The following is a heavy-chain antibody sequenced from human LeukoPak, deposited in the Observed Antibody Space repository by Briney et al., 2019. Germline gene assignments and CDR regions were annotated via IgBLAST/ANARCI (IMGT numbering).Heavy chain of an antibody. V-gene: IGHV3-30-3*01. D-gene: IGHD2-2*02. J-gene: IGHJ6*03. CDR1: GFTFSNYV. CDR3: ARGGCSGTSCYTEYYYNYMDV. Sequence: GGSLRLSCAASGFTFSNYVIHWVRQAPGKGLEWVAVISHDGSNKFYADSVKGRFTISRDNSKNTLYLQMDSLRAEDTAVYYCARGGCSGTSCYTEYYYNYMDVWGKGTTVTVSS. CDR2: ISHDGSNK.